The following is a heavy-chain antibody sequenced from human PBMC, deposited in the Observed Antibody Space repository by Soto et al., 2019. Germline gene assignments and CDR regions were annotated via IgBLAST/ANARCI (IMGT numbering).Heavy chain of an antibody. CDR3: ARGGPQQWLAEFDY. CDR2: IYYSGST. J-gene: IGHJ4*02. CDR1: GGSISSYY. Sequence: SETLSLTCTVSGGSISSYYWSWIRQPPGKGLEWIGYIYYSGSTNYNPSLKSRVPISVDTSKNQFSLKLSSVTAADTAVYYWARGGPQQWLAEFDYWGQGTLVTVSS. D-gene: IGHD6-19*01. V-gene: IGHV4-59*01.